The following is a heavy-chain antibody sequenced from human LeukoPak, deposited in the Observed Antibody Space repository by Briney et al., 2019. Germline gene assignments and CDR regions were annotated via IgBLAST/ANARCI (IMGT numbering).Heavy chain of an antibody. D-gene: IGHD3-16*01. CDR1: GGSISSYY. CDR2: IYTSGST. V-gene: IGHV4-4*07. Sequence: SETLSLTCTVSGGSISSYYWSWIRQPAGKGLEWIGRIYTSGSTYYNPSLKSRVTISVDTSKNQFSLKLSSVTAADTAVYYCARDLGGGRAGYYFDYWGQGTLVTVSS. J-gene: IGHJ4*02. CDR3: ARDLGGGRAGYYFDY.